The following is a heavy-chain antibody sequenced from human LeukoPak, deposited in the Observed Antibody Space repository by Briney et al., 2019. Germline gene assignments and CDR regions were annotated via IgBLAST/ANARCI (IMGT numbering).Heavy chain of an antibody. V-gene: IGHV3-7*01. CDR1: GFPFNSYW. J-gene: IGHJ5*02. Sequence: GGSLRLSCAASGFPFNSYWMSWVRQAPGKGLEWVANINPDGSETRCVDSVKGRLTVSRDNAGNSLFLQVNSLRVEDTAVYYCAGSRVAVTDTLDPWGQGTLVTVSP. D-gene: IGHD6-19*01. CDR2: INPDGSET. CDR3: AGSRVAVTDTLDP.